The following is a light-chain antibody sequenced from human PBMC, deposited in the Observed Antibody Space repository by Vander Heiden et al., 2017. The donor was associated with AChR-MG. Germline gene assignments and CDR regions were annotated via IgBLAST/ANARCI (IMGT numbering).Light chain of an antibody. J-gene: IGKJ2*01. CDR3: MQATHWPYT. CDR2: RVS. CDR1: QCLVYVDGNTY. Sequence: DVVLSQSPLSLPVTVGQPASLSCRSSQCLVYVDGNTYLKWFQQRAGQSRRRLIYRVSDRDSGVSGRFTGRGSGTDFTLKISRVEAEDVGIYYCMQATHWPYTFGQGTKLEIK. V-gene: IGKV2-30*01.